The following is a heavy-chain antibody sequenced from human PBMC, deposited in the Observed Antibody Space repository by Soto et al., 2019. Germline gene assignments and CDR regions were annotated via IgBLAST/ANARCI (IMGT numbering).Heavy chain of an antibody. CDR1: GGSISSYY. D-gene: IGHD3-10*02. CDR3: ASMIGDPVLSFDS. Sequence: QVQLQESGPGLVKPSETLCLTCTVSGGSISSYYWSWIRQPPGKGLEWIGFIFYSGSTSYNPSLKRRVTISIDTSEYQFSLKLNSVTAADTAVYYCASMIGDPVLSFDSWGQGTLVAVSS. V-gene: IGHV4-59*01. CDR2: IFYSGST. J-gene: IGHJ5*01.